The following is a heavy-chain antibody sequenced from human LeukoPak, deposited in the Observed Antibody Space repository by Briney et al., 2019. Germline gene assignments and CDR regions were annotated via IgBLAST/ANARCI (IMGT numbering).Heavy chain of an antibody. D-gene: IGHD2-15*01. CDR1: GFTFSNYW. V-gene: IGHV3-74*01. J-gene: IGHJ6*03. CDR2: INSDGSST. Sequence: QPGGSLRLSCAASGFTFSNYWMRWVRQAPGKGLVWVPRINSDGSSTSYADSVKGRFTISRDNAKNTLYLQLNSLRAEDTAVYYCARGGFCSGGSCPVDYYYYMDVWGKGTTVTVSS. CDR3: ARGGFCSGGSCPVDYYYYMDV.